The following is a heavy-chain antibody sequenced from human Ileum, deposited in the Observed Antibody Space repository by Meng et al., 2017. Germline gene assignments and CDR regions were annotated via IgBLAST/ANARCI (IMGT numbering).Heavy chain of an antibody. CDR2: IRSKAYGGTT. CDR1: GFTLGDHY. V-gene: IGHV3-49*04. D-gene: IGHD1-26*01. Sequence: GESLKISCTTSGFTLGDHYMSWVRQAPGKGLEWVGFIRSKAYGGTTEYAASVKGRFTISRDESKSIAYLQMTSLKTEDTAVYYCTRAETGSSYLDWGQGTLVTSPQ. CDR3: TRAETGSSYLD. J-gene: IGHJ4*02.